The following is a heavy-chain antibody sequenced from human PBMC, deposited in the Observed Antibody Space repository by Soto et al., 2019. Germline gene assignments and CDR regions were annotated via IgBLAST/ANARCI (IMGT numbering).Heavy chain of an antibody. CDR3: AKVSRASRTLTPDFDH. Sequence: PGGSLRLSCAASGFTFRNYYMGWVRQTPDKGLEWVANIKPDGSDKDYVDPVKGRFTVSRDTSRNTLYMQMNSLRVEDTAVYYCAKVSRASRTLTPDFDHWGQGTLVTVSS. V-gene: IGHV3-7*02. CDR2: IKPDGSDK. J-gene: IGHJ4*02. CDR1: GFTFRNYY. D-gene: IGHD3-9*01.